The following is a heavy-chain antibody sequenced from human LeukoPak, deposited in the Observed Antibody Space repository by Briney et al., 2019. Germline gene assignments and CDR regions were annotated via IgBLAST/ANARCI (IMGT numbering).Heavy chain of an antibody. CDR3: ARDREDLGFDY. CDR2: IYYSGST. CDR1: GGSISSYY. D-gene: IGHD1-26*01. V-gene: IGHV4-59*01. Sequence: PSETLSLTCTVSGGSISSYYWSWIRQPPGKGLEWIGYIYYSGSTNYNPSHKSRVTISVDTSKNQFSLKLSSVTAADTAVYYCARDREDLGFDYWGQGTLVTVSS. J-gene: IGHJ4*02.